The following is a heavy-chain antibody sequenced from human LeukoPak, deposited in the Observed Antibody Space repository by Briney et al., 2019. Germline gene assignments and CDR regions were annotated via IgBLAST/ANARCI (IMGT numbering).Heavy chain of an antibody. CDR1: GGSFSGDY. V-gene: IGHV4-34*01. J-gene: IGHJ4*02. Sequence: SETLSLTCAVYGGSFSGDYWSWIRQPPGKGLEWIGESNHSGNTNYNPSLKSRVTISVDTSKNQFSLKLSSVTAADTAVYYCARLYVGGGSWDFDYWGQGTLVTVSS. D-gene: IGHD2-15*01. CDR2: SNHSGNT. CDR3: ARLYVGGGSWDFDY.